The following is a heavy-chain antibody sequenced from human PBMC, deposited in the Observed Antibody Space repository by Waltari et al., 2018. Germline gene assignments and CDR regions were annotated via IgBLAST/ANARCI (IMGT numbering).Heavy chain of an antibody. V-gene: IGHV4-59*01. CDR1: GGSISSYY. Sequence: QVQLQESGPGLVKPSETQSLTCTVSGGSISSYYWSWIRQPPEKGLEWIGYIYYSGSTNYNPSLKSRVTISVDTSKNQFSLKLSSVTAADTAVYYCARDSGWFDPWGQGTLVTVSS. J-gene: IGHJ5*02. CDR3: ARDSGWFDP. D-gene: IGHD1-26*01. CDR2: IYYSGST.